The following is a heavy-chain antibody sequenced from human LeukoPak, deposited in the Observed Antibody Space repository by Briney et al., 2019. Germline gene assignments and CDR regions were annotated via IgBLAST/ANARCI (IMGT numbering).Heavy chain of an antibody. D-gene: IGHD3-10*01. V-gene: IGHV3-53*01. CDR1: GFTVSSNY. CDR2: IYSGGST. J-gene: IGHJ4*02. CDR3: ARDLDTLVRGVIPY. Sequence: GGSLRLSCAASGFTVSSNYMSWVRQASGKGLEWVSVIYSGGSTYYADSVKGRFTISRDNSKNTLYLQMNSLRAEDTAAYYCARDLDTLVRGVIPYWGQGTLVTVSS.